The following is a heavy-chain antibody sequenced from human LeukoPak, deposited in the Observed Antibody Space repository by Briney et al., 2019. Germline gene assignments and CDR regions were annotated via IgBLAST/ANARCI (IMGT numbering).Heavy chain of an antibody. CDR2: ISSSCSYI. D-gene: IGHD1-1*01. V-gene: IGHV3-21*01. CDR1: GFTFSSYS. Sequence: KPGGSLRLSCSASGFTFSSYSMNWVRQAPGKGLEWVSPISSSCSYIYYADSVKGRFTISRDNPKNSLYLQMNSLRAEDTAVYYCARYRLEPRTGMFDYWGQGTLVTVSS. CDR3: ARYRLEPRTGMFDY. J-gene: IGHJ4*02.